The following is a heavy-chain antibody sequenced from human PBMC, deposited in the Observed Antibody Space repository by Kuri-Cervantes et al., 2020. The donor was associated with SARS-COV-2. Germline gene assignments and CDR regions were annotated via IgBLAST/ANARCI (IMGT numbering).Heavy chain of an antibody. Sequence: GGSLRLSCAASGFTFSNSDMHWVRQHPGKGLEWVAFIRNDGTARQYVDSVKGRFTISRDNYKSTVHLQVNSLRVEDTAVYYCAKDHGSDWTFPGSWGQGTQVTVSS. CDR1: GFTFSNSD. CDR2: IRNDGTAR. J-gene: IGHJ5*02. CDR3: AKDHGSDWTFPGS. V-gene: IGHV3-30*02. D-gene: IGHD6-19*01.